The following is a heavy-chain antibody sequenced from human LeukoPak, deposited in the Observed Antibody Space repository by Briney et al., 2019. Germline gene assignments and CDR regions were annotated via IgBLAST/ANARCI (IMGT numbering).Heavy chain of an antibody. CDR2: ISSSGSTI. D-gene: IGHD1-26*01. CDR1: GFTFSSYE. V-gene: IGHV3-48*03. CDR3: ARDLRIVSGSYLDY. J-gene: IGHJ4*02. Sequence: PGGSLRLSCAASGFTFSSYEMNWVRQAPGKGLEWVSYISSSGSTIYYADSVKGRFISSRDNTKNSLYLQMNSLRAEDTAIYYCARDLRIVSGSYLDYWGQGTPVTVSS.